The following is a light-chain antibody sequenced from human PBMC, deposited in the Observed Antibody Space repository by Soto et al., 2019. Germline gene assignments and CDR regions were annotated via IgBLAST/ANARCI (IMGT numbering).Light chain of an antibody. CDR2: GAS. J-gene: IGKJ4*01. CDR3: RQYGRSLGFA. Sequence: EIVLTQSPGTLSLSPGERATRSCRASQSVSSDFLAWYQEKPGQAPRLLIYGASNRATGIPDRFSGSGSGTDFTLTISILEPEDFAVYYCRQYGRSLGFAFGGGTKVEIK. V-gene: IGKV3-20*01. CDR1: QSVSSDF.